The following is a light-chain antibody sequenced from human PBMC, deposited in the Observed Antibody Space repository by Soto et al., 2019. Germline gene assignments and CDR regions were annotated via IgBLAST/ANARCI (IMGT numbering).Light chain of an antibody. V-gene: IGKV1-5*01. CDR2: DAS. CDR3: QQYQSFSS. Sequence: DIKMTQSPSTLSASVGDRVTITCRASQSVNTWLAWYQLKPGEAPKFLIYDASSLESGVPSRFSGSGSGTEFTLTISSLQPDDFATYFCQQYQSFSSFGQGTKVEIK. J-gene: IGKJ1*01. CDR1: QSVNTW.